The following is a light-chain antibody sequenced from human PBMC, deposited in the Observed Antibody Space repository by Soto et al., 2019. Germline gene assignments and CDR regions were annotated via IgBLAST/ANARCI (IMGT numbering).Light chain of an antibody. CDR1: SSDLGGYNF. CDR3: TSYAGRKNVV. Sequence: QSALTQPPSASGSPGQSVTISCTGTSSDLGGYNFVSWYQQHPGKAPKLMIYEVNKRPSGVPDRFSGSKSGNTASLTVSGLQVEDGAEYYCTSYAGRKNVVFGGGTKVTVL. J-gene: IGLJ2*01. CDR2: EVN. V-gene: IGLV2-8*01.